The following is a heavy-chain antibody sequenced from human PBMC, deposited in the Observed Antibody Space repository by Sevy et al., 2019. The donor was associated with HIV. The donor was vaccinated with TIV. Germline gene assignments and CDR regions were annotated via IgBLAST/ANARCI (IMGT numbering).Heavy chain of an antibody. CDR1: GYTLTQLS. CDR3: ATTKDYYDSSASPFDY. D-gene: IGHD3-22*01. Sequence: ASVKVSCKVSGYTLTQLSMHWVRQAPGKGLEWMGSFDPEDGEILSAQKFQGRVTMTEDTSTDTAYMGLSSLRSEDTAVYYCATTKDYYDSSASPFDYWGQGTLVTVSS. V-gene: IGHV1-24*01. CDR2: FDPEDGEI. J-gene: IGHJ4*02.